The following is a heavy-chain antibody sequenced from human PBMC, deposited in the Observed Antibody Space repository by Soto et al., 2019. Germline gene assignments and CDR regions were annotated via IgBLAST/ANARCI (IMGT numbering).Heavy chain of an antibody. CDR2: ISWDGGST. CDR3: AKSPGAAMAMYYFDY. CDR1: GFTFDDYT. Sequence: GGSLRLSCAASGFTFDDYTMHWVRQAPGKGLEWVSLISWDGGSTYYADSVKGRFTISRDNSKNSLYLQMNSLRTEDTALYYCAKSPGAAMAMYYFDYWGQGTLVTVSS. D-gene: IGHD5-18*01. V-gene: IGHV3-43*01. J-gene: IGHJ4*02.